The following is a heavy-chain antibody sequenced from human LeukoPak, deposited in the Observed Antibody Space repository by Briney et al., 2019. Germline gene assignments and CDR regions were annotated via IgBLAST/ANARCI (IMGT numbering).Heavy chain of an antibody. CDR2: IYYSGST. D-gene: IGHD6-13*01. Sequence: SETLSLTCTVSGGSISSYYWSWIRQPPGKGLEWIGYIYYSGSTNYNPYLKSRVTISVDTSKNQFSLKLSPVTAADTAVYYCAREIAAAGIDYWGQGTLVTVSS. CDR1: GGSISSYY. CDR3: AREIAAAGIDY. J-gene: IGHJ4*02. V-gene: IGHV4-59*01.